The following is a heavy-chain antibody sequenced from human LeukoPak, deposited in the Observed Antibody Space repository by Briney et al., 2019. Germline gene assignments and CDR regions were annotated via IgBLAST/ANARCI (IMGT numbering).Heavy chain of an antibody. CDR1: GGSISSGGYY. V-gene: IGHV4-30-2*01. J-gene: IGHJ4*02. Sequence: PSETLSLTCAVSGGSISSGGYYWSWIRQPPGKGLEWIGYIYHSGSTYYNPSLKSRVTISVDRSKNQFSLKLSSVTAADTAVYYCATRIVGATTLDYWGQGTLVSVSS. D-gene: IGHD1-26*01. CDR2: IYHSGST. CDR3: ATRIVGATTLDY.